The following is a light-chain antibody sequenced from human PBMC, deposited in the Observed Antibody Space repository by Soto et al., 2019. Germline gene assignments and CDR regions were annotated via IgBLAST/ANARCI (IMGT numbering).Light chain of an antibody. V-gene: IGKV3-20*01. Sequence: EFVLTQSPGTLSLSPGERATLSCRASQTVRNNYLAWYQQKPGQAPRLLIYDASSRATGIPDRFSGSGSGTDFTLTISRLEPEDFALYYCQQYVTSAITFGQGTRLEIK. CDR1: QTVRNNY. J-gene: IGKJ5*01. CDR2: DAS. CDR3: QQYVTSAIT.